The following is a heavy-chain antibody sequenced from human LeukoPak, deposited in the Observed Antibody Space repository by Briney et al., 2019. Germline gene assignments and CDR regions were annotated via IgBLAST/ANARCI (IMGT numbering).Heavy chain of an antibody. D-gene: IGHD2-15*01. CDR2: IYYSGST. V-gene: IGHV4-39*01. J-gene: IGHJ4*02. CDR1: GGSISSSSYY. Sequence: KSSETLSLTCTVSGGSISSSSYYWGWIRQPPGKGLEWIGSIYYSGSTYYNPSLKSRVTISVDTSKNQFSLKLSSVTAADTAVYYCARHDCSGGSCYSDYWGQGTLVTVSS. CDR3: ARHDCSGGSCYSDY.